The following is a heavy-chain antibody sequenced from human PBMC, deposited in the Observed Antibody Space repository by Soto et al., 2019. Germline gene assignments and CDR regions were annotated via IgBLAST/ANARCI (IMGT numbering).Heavy chain of an antibody. D-gene: IGHD3-10*01. CDR2: IIPIFGTA. Sequence: GASVKVSCKASGGTFSSYAISWVRQAPGQGLEWMGGIIPIFGTANYAQKFQGRVTITADESTSTAYMELSSLRSEDTAVYYCARDRFHYYGSGYYYGMDVWGQGTTVTVSS. V-gene: IGHV1-69*13. CDR1: GGTFSSYA. CDR3: ARDRFHYYGSGYYYGMDV. J-gene: IGHJ6*02.